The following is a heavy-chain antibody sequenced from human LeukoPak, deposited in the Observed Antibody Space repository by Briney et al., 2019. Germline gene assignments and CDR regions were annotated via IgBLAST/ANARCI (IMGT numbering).Heavy chain of an antibody. V-gene: IGHV4-59*01. CDR3: ARSPSLVAFDI. CDR2: IFYIGST. Sequence: SETLSLTCAVSGGSITGYYWSWIRQPPGKGLEWIGYIFYIGSTNYNPSLKSRVTISVDTSKNQFSLKVSSVTAADTAVYYCARSPSLVAFDIWGQGTMVTVSS. CDR1: GGSITGYY. J-gene: IGHJ3*02.